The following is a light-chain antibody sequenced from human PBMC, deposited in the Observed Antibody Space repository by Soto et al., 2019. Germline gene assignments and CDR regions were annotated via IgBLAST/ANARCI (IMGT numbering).Light chain of an antibody. Sequence: QSALTQPAFVSGSTGQPITNSCTGTSSDVGNYQLVSWYQQHLGKAPKLMIYEVSKRPSGLSTHISGSKSGNTASLTNSGLQAEDEANYYCCSDTSSRTCVFGGGTKVTVL. CDR1: SSDVGNYQL. CDR2: EVS. CDR3: CSDTSSRTCV. V-gene: IGLV2-23*02. J-gene: IGLJ3*02.